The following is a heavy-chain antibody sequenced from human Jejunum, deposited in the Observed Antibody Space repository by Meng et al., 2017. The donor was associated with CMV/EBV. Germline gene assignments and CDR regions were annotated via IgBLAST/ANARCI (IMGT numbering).Heavy chain of an antibody. CDR2: IYHSGGT. CDR3: ARRELRFLERLFLYFDR. Sequence: GSINSSNWWSWVRQSPGKGLEWIGEIYHSGGTNYNPSLKSRVTISIDKSKNHFSLKVNSVTAADTAVYYCARRELRFLERLFLYFDRWGRGTLVTVSS. J-gene: IGHJ2*01. D-gene: IGHD3-3*01. V-gene: IGHV4-4*02. CDR1: GSINSSNW.